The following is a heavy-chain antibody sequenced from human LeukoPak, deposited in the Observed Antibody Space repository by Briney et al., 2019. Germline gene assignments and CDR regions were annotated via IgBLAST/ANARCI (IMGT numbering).Heavy chain of an antibody. D-gene: IGHD3-10*01. CDR3: ARTGGYMVWGVQNWFDP. Sequence: PSETLSLTCTVSGGSISSYYWSWIRQPAGKGLEWIGSGTTYYNPSLKSRVTISVDTSSNQFSLKLTSVTAADTAVYYCARTGGYMVWGVQNWFDPWGQGILVTVSS. CDR2: GTT. CDR1: GGSISSYY. J-gene: IGHJ5*02. V-gene: IGHV4-59*05.